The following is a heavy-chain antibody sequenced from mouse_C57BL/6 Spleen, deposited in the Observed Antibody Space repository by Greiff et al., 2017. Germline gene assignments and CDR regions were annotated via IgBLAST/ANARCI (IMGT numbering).Heavy chain of an antibody. Sequence: EVQLVESGGDLVKPGGSLKLSCAASGFTFSSYGMSWVRQTPDQRLEWVATISSGGSYTYYPDSVKGRFTISRDNAKNTLYLQMSSLKSEDTAMYYGARHYYGSSYGYFDVWGTGTTLTVSS. D-gene: IGHD1-1*01. V-gene: IGHV5-6*01. J-gene: IGHJ1*03. CDR1: GFTFSSYG. CDR3: ARHYYGSSYGYFDV. CDR2: ISSGGSYT.